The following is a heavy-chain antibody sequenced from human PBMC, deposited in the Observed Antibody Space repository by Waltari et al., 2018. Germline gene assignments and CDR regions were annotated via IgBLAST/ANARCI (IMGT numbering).Heavy chain of an antibody. J-gene: IGHJ4*02. CDR1: GFTFSRYW. Sequence: EVQLVASGGGWVQPGGSLSLSCVASGFTFSRYWMSRVRQAPGKGLEWVANIKQDGSEKYYVDSVKGRFTISRDNAKNSLYLQMNSLRAEDTAVYYCARGYVITFAGGGQGTLVTVSS. D-gene: IGHD3-16*01. V-gene: IGHV3-7*01. CDR2: IKQDGSEK. CDR3: ARGYVITFAG.